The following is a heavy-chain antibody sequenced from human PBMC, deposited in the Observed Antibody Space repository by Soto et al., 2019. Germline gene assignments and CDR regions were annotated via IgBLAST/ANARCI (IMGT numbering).Heavy chain of an antibody. V-gene: IGHV3-30*18. CDR3: AKAHWNYPSYYYYGMDV. D-gene: IGHD1-7*01. CDR1: GFSFSSYG. J-gene: IGHJ6*02. Sequence: GGSLRLSCAASGFSFSSYGMHWVRQAPGKGLEWVAVISYDGSNKYYADSVKGRFTISRDNSKNTLYLQMNSLRAEDTAVYYCAKAHWNYPSYYYYGMDVWGQGTTVTVSS. CDR2: ISYDGSNK.